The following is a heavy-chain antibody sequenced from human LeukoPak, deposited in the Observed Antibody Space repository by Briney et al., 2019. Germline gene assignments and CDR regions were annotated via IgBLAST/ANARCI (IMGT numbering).Heavy chain of an antibody. CDR3: AKGGSGWYGVEDFDY. Sequence: GGSLRLSCAASGFTFRSYGMSWVRQAPGKGLEWVSVISGSGGSTYYADSVKGRFTISRDNSKNTLYLQMNSLRVEDTAVYYCAKGGSGWYGVEDFDYWGQGTLVTVSS. CDR1: GFTFRSYG. D-gene: IGHD6-19*01. V-gene: IGHV3-23*01. J-gene: IGHJ4*02. CDR2: ISGSGGST.